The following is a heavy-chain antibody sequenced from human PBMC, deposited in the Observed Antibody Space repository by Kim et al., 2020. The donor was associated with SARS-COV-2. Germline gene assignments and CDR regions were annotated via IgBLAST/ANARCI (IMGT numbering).Heavy chain of an antibody. J-gene: IGHJ5*02. Sequence: VQGRFTISRDNSKTTLYLQMNSLRAEDTAVYYCAKGAYYDFWSGYYGLDPWGQGTLVTVSS. V-gene: IGHV3-30*02. CDR3: AKGAYYDFWSGYYGLDP. D-gene: IGHD3-3*01.